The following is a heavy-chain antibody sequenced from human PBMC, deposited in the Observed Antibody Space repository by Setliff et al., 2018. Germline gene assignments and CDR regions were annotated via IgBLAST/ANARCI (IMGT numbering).Heavy chain of an antibody. V-gene: IGHV3-48*01. CDR2: ISYSSGSI. CDR3: VRALAYYYMDV. Sequence: PGGSLRLSCAASASGFTFSSYSMNWVRQAPGKGLEWVAHISYSSGSISYADSVKGRFTISRDNAKNSLYLQMNSLRAEDTAIYYCVRALAYYYMDVWGKGTTVTVSS. J-gene: IGHJ6*03. CDR1: GFTFSSYS.